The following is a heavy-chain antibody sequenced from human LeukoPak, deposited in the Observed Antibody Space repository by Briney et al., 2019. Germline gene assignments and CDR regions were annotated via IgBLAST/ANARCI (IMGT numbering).Heavy chain of an antibody. CDR1: GGSISSYY. CDR2: IFYSGST. CDR3: ARGPGYIYVYDYYYHGMDV. Sequence: SETLSLTCTVTGGSISSYYWSWIRQPPGKGLEWIGCIFYSGSTNYNPSLKSRVTISVDTSKNQYSLKLSSVTAADTAVYCCARGPGYIYVYDYYYHGMDVWGQGTTVIVSS. D-gene: IGHD5-18*01. J-gene: IGHJ6*02. V-gene: IGHV4-59*01.